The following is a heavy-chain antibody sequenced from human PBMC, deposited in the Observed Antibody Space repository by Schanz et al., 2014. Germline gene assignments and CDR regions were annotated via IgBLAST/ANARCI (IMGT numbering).Heavy chain of an antibody. CDR3: ARGFDFWDR. D-gene: IGHD3-3*01. CDR1: GYAFTTYG. V-gene: IGHV1-18*01. CDR2: IGTFRNEDT. Sequence: QVQLVQSGAEVKKPGASVKVSCKASGYAFTTYGISWVRQAPGQGPEFMGWIGTFRNEDTNSAQRFQGRLTMTTDTSTSTAYMELRSLRSDDTAVYYCARGFDFWDRWGQGTLVIVSS. J-gene: IGHJ4*02.